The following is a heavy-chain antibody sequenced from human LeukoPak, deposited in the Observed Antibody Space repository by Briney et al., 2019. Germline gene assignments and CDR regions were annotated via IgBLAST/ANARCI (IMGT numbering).Heavy chain of an antibody. D-gene: IGHD6-6*01. J-gene: IGHJ3*02. Sequence: SETLSLTCTVSGGSISSYYWSWIRQPPGKGLEWIGYIYYSGTTNYSPSLKSRVTISVDTSKHQFSLKLSSVTAADTAVYYCARHRPYGSSKTRPGAFDIWGQGTMVTVSS. CDR3: ARHRPYGSSKTRPGAFDI. CDR2: IYYSGTT. V-gene: IGHV4-59*08. CDR1: GGSISSYY.